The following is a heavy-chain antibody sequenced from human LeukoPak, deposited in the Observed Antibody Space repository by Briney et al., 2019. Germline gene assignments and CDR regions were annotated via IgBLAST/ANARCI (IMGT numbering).Heavy chain of an antibody. Sequence: GGSLRLSCAASGFTFSSYSMNWVRQAPGKGLEWVSSISSSSSYMYYADSVKGRFTISRDNAKNSLYLQMNSLRAEDTAVYYCARARGLDYYFDYWGQGTLVTVSS. CDR3: ARARGLDYYFDY. D-gene: IGHD3/OR15-3a*01. J-gene: IGHJ4*02. CDR1: GFTFSSYS. CDR2: ISSSSSYM. V-gene: IGHV3-21*01.